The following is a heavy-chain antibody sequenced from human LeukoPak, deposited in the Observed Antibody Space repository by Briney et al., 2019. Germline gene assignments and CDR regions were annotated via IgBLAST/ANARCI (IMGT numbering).Heavy chain of an antibody. CDR1: GFTFSSFA. CDR3: AKGMGVDVYAKYSDS. J-gene: IGHJ4*02. D-gene: IGHD2-8*01. V-gene: IGHV3-23*01. Sequence: PGGSLRLSCAAPGFTFSSFAMRWVRQAPGKGLERISSISGSGGSASYVDSVRGRFTISRDNSKNTLYLQMNSLRADDTAVYFCAKGMGVDVYAKYSDSWGQGTLVTVSS. CDR2: ISGSGGSA.